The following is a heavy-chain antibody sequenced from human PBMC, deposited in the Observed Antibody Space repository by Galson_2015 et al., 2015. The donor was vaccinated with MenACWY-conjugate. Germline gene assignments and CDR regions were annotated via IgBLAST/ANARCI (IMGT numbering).Heavy chain of an antibody. Sequence: SLRLACAGSGFAFGDFYMSWIRQAPGKGLVWVSYISSSSSYTDYGACVKGGFTISRDNAKHSPYLQMNSLRAEDTAVYYCARCSGGSFIWVVPWGQGTLVTVSA. CDR3: ARCSGGSFIWVVP. J-gene: IGHJ5*02. V-gene: IGHV3-11*06. D-gene: IGHD2-15*01. CDR1: GFAFGDFY. CDR2: ISSSSSYT.